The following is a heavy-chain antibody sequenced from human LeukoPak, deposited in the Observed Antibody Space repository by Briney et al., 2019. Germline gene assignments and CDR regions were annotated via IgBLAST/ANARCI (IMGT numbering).Heavy chain of an antibody. CDR1: GFTFSSYW. CDR3: ARKHYGSGSYFLDY. V-gene: IGHV3-7*03. Sequence: PGGSLRLSCAASGFTFSSYWMSWVRQAPGKGLEGVANIKQGGREKYYVDSVKGRFTISRDNAKNSLYLQMNSLRAEDTAVYYCARKHYGSGSYFLDYWGQGTLVTVSS. J-gene: IGHJ4*02. CDR2: IKQGGREK. D-gene: IGHD3-10*01.